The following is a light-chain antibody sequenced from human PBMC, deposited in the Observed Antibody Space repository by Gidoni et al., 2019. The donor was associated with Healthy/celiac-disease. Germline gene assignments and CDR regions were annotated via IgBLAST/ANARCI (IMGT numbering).Light chain of an antibody. CDR1: SSDVGGSNY. CDR2: DVS. V-gene: IGLV2-14*03. Sequence: QSALTQPASVSGSPGQSITISCTGTSSDVGGSNYVAWYQQHPGKAPKLMMYDVSNRPSGVSNRFSGSKSGNTASLTISGLQAEDEADYYCSSYTSSITPVFGGGTKLTVL. CDR3: SSYTSSITPV. J-gene: IGLJ2*01.